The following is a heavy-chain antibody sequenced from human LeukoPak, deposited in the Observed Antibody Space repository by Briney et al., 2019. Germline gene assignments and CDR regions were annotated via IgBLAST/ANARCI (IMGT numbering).Heavy chain of an antibody. V-gene: IGHV1-18*01. D-gene: IGHD6-6*01. CDR2: ISAYNGNT. CDR3: ATVSLSHGSSSGGDY. CDR1: GYTFTSYG. Sequence: ASVKVSCKASGYTFTSYGISWVRQAPGQGLEWMGWISAYNGNTNHAQKFQGRVTMTEDTSTDTAYMELSSLRSEDTAVYYCATVSLSHGSSSGGDYWGQGTLVTVPS. J-gene: IGHJ4*02.